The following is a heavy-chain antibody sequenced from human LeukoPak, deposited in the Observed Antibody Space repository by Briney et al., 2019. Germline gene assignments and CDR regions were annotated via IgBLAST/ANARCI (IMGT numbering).Heavy chain of an antibody. Sequence: GGSLRLSCAASGFTFSSYAMSWVRQAPGKGLEWGSAISGSGGSTYYADSVKGRFTISRDNSKNTLYLQMNSLRAEDTAVYYCAKDPRYYDFWSGSDYWGQGTLVTVSS. CDR3: AKDPRYYDFWSGSDY. CDR2: ISGSGGST. J-gene: IGHJ4*02. D-gene: IGHD3-3*01. CDR1: GFTFSSYA. V-gene: IGHV3-23*01.